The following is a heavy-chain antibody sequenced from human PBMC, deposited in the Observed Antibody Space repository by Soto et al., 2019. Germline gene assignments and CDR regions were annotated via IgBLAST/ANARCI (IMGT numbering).Heavy chain of an antibody. CDR3: ARAKSNYQTFDH. CDR1: GDSMSSYY. V-gene: IGHV4-59*01. CDR2: IYYSGST. J-gene: IGHJ4*02. D-gene: IGHD4-4*01. Sequence: SSETLSLSCTVSGDSMSSYYWSWIRQPPGKGLEWIGYIYYSGSTTYNPSLRSRVTMSVDTSKNQFSLRLSSVTAADTAVYYCARAKSNYQTFDHRGQGSQVTVS.